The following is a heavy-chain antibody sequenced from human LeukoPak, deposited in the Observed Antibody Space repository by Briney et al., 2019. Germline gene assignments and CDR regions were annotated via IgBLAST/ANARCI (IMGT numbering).Heavy chain of an antibody. CDR1: GGSVSSGSYY. Sequence: PSETLSLTCTVSGGSVSSGSYYWSWIRQPPGKGLERIGYIYYSGSTDYNPSLKSRVTISVDTSKNQFSLKLSSVTAADTAVYYCAGARRYYYDSSGYSFDYWGQGTLVTVSS. V-gene: IGHV4-61*01. CDR2: IYYSGST. J-gene: IGHJ4*02. D-gene: IGHD3-22*01. CDR3: AGARRYYYDSSGYSFDY.